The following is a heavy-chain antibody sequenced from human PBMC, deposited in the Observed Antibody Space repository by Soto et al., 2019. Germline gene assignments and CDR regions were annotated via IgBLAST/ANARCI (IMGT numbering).Heavy chain of an antibody. Sequence: EVQLVESGGGLVQPGGSLRLSCAASGFSISGSGIHWVRQASGKGLEWVARIRDRTNGYATGYAASVQGRFSISREDSKNPALLQMNSLNTEDTAVYYCTRGDAPGDRAFDIWGQGTMVTVSS. CDR3: TRGDAPGDRAFDI. J-gene: IGHJ3*02. V-gene: IGHV3-73*01. CDR1: GFSISGSG. CDR2: IRDRTNGYAT.